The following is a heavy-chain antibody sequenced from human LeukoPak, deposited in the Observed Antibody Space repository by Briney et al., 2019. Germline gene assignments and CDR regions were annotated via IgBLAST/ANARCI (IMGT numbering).Heavy chain of an antibody. J-gene: IGHJ4*02. CDR3: ARLVTGTYAPLEY. CDR1: GFTFSNYA. Sequence: GSLRLSCSASGFTFSNYAMNWVRQAPGKGLVYVSRINSDGSSANYADSVQGRFTISRDNAKNTLYLEMNSLRADDTAVYYCARLVTGTYAPLEYWGQGTLVTVSS. D-gene: IGHD1-1*01. CDR2: INSDGSSA. V-gene: IGHV3-74*01.